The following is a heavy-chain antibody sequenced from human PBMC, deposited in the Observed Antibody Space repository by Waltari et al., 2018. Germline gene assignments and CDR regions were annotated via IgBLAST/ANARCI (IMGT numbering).Heavy chain of an antibody. V-gene: IGHV3-23*03. CDR1: GFTFSSYA. Sequence: EVQLLESGGGLVQPGGSLRLSCAASGFTFSSYAMSWVRQAPGKGLGWGSVIYSGGSTYYADSVKGRFTISRDNSKNTLYLQMNSLRAEDTAVYYCAKPARRERYFDLWGRGTLVTVSS. CDR2: IYSGGST. D-gene: IGHD6-6*01. J-gene: IGHJ2*01. CDR3: AKPARRERYFDL.